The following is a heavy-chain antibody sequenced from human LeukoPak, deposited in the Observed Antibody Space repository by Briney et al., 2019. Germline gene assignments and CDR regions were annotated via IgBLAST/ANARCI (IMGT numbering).Heavy chain of an antibody. Sequence: PGGSLRLSCVASGVTVSSNFITWVRQAPGKGLEWVSIIYTGDTPRYADSVKGRFTISRDNSKNTLYLQMNSPRAEDTATYYCALKGGHYYHFDAWGQGTLVTVSS. J-gene: IGHJ4*02. CDR3: ALKGGHYYHFDA. CDR1: GVTVSSNF. V-gene: IGHV3-53*01. CDR2: IYTGDTP. D-gene: IGHD3-22*01.